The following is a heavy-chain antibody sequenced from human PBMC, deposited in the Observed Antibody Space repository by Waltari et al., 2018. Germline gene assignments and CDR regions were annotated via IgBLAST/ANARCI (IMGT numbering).Heavy chain of an antibody. V-gene: IGHV3-23*04. D-gene: IGHD4-17*01. Sequence: EVQLVESGGGLVQPGGSLRLSCAASGFTFSSYAMSWVRQAPGKGREWVSAISGSCGTTYYAEAVKGRFTISRDNSKKTLYLQMNSRGAEDRAVYDCATSDGDYYRDDYWGQGTLVTVSS. CDR1: GFTFSSYA. CDR2: ISGSCGTT. CDR3: ATSDGDYYRDDY. J-gene: IGHJ4*02.